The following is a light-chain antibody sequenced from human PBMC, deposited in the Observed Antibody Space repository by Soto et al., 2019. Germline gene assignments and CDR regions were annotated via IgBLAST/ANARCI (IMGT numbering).Light chain of an antibody. J-gene: IGKJ1*01. CDR1: QSVSSY. CDR3: QQRSNWHPWT. Sequence: EILLTHSPATLALSPGDRATLSCRASQSVSSYLAWYQQKPGQAPRLLIYDASNRATGIPARFSGSGSGTDFTLTISSLEPEDFAVYYCQQRSNWHPWTFGQGTKV. CDR2: DAS. V-gene: IGKV3-11*01.